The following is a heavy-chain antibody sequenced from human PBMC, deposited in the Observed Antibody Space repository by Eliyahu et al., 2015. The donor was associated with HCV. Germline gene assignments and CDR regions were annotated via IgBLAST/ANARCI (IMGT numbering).Heavy chain of an antibody. J-gene: IGHJ4*02. V-gene: IGHV3-21*01. CDR2: ISSSSSXI. CDR3: ARRRDGYNPEFDY. D-gene: IGHD5-24*01. Sequence: EVQLVXSGGGLVKPGGSLRLSCAASGFXFSSYSMNWVRQAPGKGLEWVSSISSSSSXIYYADSVKGRFTISRDNAKNSLYLQMNSLRAEDTAVYYCARRRDGYNPEFDYWGQGTLVTVSS. CDR1: GFXFSSYS.